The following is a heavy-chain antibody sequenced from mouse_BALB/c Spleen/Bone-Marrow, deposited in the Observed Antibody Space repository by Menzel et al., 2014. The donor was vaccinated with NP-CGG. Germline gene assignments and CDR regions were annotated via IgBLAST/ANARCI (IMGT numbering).Heavy chain of an antibody. V-gene: IGHV1S81*02. CDR3: SRGRRYALDF. Sequence: VQLQESGAELGKPGASVKSSCKASGYTFTSYYMYWVKQRPGQGLEWFGEINPSNGGTNFNEKFKNKATLTVDKSSSTAYMQLSSVTSEDSAVYYCSRGRRYALDFWGQGTSAAISS. CDR1: GYTFTSYY. J-gene: IGHJ4*01. CDR2: INPSNGGT.